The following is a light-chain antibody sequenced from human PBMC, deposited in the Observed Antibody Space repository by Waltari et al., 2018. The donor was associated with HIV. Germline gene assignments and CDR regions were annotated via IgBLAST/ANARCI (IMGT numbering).Light chain of an antibody. CDR1: QTISRSY. Sequence: ETVMTQSPATLSLSPGEGATLSCRASQTISRSYLSWYQQKPGQSPRLLIYGASIRATGIPDRFSGSGSGTDFTLTISCLQPEDFAVYYCQQDYAFPVTFGQGTKV. CDR2: GAS. J-gene: IGKJ1*01. V-gene: IGKV3D-7*01. CDR3: QQDYAFPVT.